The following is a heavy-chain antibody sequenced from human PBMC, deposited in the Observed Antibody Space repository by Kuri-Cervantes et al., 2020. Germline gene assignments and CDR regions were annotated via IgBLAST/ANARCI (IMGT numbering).Heavy chain of an antibody. D-gene: IGHD4-23*01. J-gene: IGHJ5*02. CDR3: ARDFVGGWIDP. Sequence: SETLSLTCTVSGGSIRSSSYYWGWIRQPPGRGLEWIGYIYNRGSTNYNPSLKSRVTISVDTSKSQFSLKLASVTAADTALYYCARDFVGGWIDPWGQGTLVTVSS. V-gene: IGHV4-61*01. CDR1: GGSIRSSSYY. CDR2: IYNRGST.